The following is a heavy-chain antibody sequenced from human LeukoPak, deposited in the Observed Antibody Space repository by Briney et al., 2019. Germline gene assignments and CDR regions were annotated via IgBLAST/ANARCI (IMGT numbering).Heavy chain of an antibody. Sequence: PGGSLRLSCAASGFTFDDYGMSWVRQAPGKGLEGVSGINWNGGSTDYADSVKGRFTISRDNAKSSLYLQMNSLRAEDTALYYCARDIGPPAVYYYEAKNWFDPWGQGTLVTVSS. CDR1: GFTFDDYG. CDR2: INWNGGST. J-gene: IGHJ5*02. D-gene: IGHD3-22*01. CDR3: ARDIGPPAVYYYEAKNWFDP. V-gene: IGHV3-20*04.